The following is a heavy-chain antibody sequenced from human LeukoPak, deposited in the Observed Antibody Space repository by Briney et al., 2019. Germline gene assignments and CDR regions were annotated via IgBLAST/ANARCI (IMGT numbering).Heavy chain of an antibody. CDR2: IKQDGSEK. D-gene: IGHD2-2*01. V-gene: IGHV3-7*01. CDR1: GFTFSSYW. CDR3: ARGDQLRSDYYYYYMDV. Sequence: GGSLRLSCAASGFTFSSYWMSWARQAPGKGLEWVANIKQDGSEKYYVDAVKGRFTISRDNAKNSLYLQMNSLRAEDTAVYYCARGDQLRSDYYYYYMDVWGKGTTVTVSS. J-gene: IGHJ6*03.